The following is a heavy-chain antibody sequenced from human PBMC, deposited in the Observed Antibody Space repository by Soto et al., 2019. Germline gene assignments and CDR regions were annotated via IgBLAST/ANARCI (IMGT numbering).Heavy chain of an antibody. CDR3: VRGDGDYYDGNGYLGRH. Sequence: EVQLVESGGGLVQPGGSLRLSCAASGFTFSTYWMHWVRQAPGKGLVWVSRIKNDGSGTYYVDSVEGRFTISRDNAKNTLYLQMNSLRAEDTAVYYCVRGDGDYYDGNGYLGRHWGQGTLVTGSS. CDR1: GFTFSTYW. V-gene: IGHV3-74*01. J-gene: IGHJ4*02. D-gene: IGHD3-22*01. CDR2: IKNDGSGT.